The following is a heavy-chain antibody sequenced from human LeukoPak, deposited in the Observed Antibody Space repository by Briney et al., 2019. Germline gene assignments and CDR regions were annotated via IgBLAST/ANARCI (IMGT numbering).Heavy chain of an antibody. CDR2: IKQDGSEE. CDR1: GFTFSNYW. D-gene: IGHD2-2*01. J-gene: IGHJ4*02. V-gene: IGHV3-7*01. CDR3: ARVSPHCSTTSCYPYYFDY. Sequence: GGSLRLSCAASGFTFSNYWMSWVRQAPGKGLEWVANIKQDGSEEFYVDSVKGRFTISRDNAQSSVFLQMNSLRAEDTAVYYCARVSPHCSTTSCYPYYFDYWGQGTLVTVSS.